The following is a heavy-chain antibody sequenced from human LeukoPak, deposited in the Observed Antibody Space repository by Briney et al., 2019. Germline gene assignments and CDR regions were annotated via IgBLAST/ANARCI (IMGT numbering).Heavy chain of an antibody. CDR1: GGSISSGGYY. Sequence: PSETLSLTCTVSGGSISSGGYYWSWIRQHPGKGLEWIGYIYYSGSTYYNPSLKSRVTISVDTSKNQFSLKLGSVTAADTAVYYCAREVRALEGAGTFYGMDVWSQGTTVTVSS. J-gene: IGHJ6*02. V-gene: IGHV4-31*03. CDR2: IYYSGST. CDR3: AREVRALEGAGTFYGMDV. D-gene: IGHD6-19*01.